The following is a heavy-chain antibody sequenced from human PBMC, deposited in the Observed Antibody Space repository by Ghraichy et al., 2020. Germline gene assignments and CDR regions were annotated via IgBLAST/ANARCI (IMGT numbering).Heavy chain of an antibody. CDR1: GYTFTDYY. J-gene: IGHJ3*02. V-gene: IGHV1-2*06. D-gene: IGHD4-23*01. CDR2: INPNGGGT. CDR3: ARGYGGYSADSFNT. Sequence: VKVSCKASGYTFTDYYMHWVRQAPGQGLEWMGRINPNGGGTTYGKKFQGRVTMTRDTSVTTVYMELSRLTSVDTAIYYCARGYGGYSADSFNTWGQGTLVSVS.